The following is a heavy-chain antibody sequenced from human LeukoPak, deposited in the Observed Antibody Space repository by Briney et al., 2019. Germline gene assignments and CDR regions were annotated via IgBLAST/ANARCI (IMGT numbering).Heavy chain of an antibody. CDR1: GGSISSSNW. J-gene: IGHJ4*02. Sequence: PSGTLSLTCAVSGGSISSSNWWSWVRQPPGKGLEWIGEIYRSGSTNYNPSLQSRVTISVDKSKNQFSPKLSSVTAADTAVYYCARASHDYGDYSHFDYWGQGTLVTVSS. CDR3: ARASHDYGDYSHFDY. CDR2: IYRSGST. D-gene: IGHD4-17*01. V-gene: IGHV4-4*02.